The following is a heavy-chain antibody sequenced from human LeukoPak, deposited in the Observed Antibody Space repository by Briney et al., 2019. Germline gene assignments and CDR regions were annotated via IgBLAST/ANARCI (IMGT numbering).Heavy chain of an antibody. Sequence: GGSLRLSCSASGFTFSSYGMHWVRQAPGKGLEYVSAISSNGGSTYYADSVKGRFTISRDNSKNTLYLQMSSLRAEDTAVYYCVKDRRYSSNWYYFDYWGQGTLSSSPQ. V-gene: IGHV3-64D*09. D-gene: IGHD6-13*01. J-gene: IGHJ4*02. CDR3: VKDRRYSSNWYYFDY. CDR1: GFTFSSYG. CDR2: ISSNGGST.